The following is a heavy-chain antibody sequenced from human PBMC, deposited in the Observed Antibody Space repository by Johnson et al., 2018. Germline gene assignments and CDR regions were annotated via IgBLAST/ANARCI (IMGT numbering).Heavy chain of an antibody. D-gene: IGHD6-13*01. J-gene: IGHJ1*01. V-gene: IGHV3-30*18. CDR3: AKDPGSSSWYWAEYVQH. Sequence: QVQLVQSGGGVVQPGRSLRLSCAASGFTFSSYGMHWVRQAPGKGLEWVAVISYDGSNKYYADSVKGRFTISRDNSKNTLYLQMNSLRAEDTAVYYCAKDPGSSSWYWAEYVQHWGQGTLVTVSS. CDR2: ISYDGSNK. CDR1: GFTFSSYG.